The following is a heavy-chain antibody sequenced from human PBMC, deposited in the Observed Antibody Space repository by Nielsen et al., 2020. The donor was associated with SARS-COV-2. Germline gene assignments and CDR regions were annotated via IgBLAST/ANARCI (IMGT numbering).Heavy chain of an antibody. J-gene: IGHJ6*03. D-gene: IGHD5-18*01. CDR2: IYYSGST. CDR3: ARGLGYGYLSYYYYMDV. V-gene: IGHV4-59*12. CDR1: GGSISSYY. Sequence: SETLSLTCTVSGGSISSYYWSWIRQPPGKGLEWIGYIYYSGSTNYNPSLKSRVTISVDTSKNQFSLKLSSVTAADTAVYYCARGLGYGYLSYYYYMDVWGKGTTVTVSS.